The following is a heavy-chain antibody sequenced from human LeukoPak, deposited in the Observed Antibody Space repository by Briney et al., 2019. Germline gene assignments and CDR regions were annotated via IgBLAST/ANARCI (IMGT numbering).Heavy chain of an antibody. CDR1: GYTFTSYG. CDR2: ISAYNGNT. V-gene: IGHV1-18*01. Sequence: GASVKVSCEASGYTFTSYGISWVRQAPGQGLEWMGWISAYNGNTNYAQKLQGRVTMTTDTSTSTAYMELRSLRSDDTAVYYCASFAYGSGNKYYYYGMDVWGQGTTVTVSS. CDR3: ASFAYGSGNKYYYYGMDV. J-gene: IGHJ6*02. D-gene: IGHD3-10*01.